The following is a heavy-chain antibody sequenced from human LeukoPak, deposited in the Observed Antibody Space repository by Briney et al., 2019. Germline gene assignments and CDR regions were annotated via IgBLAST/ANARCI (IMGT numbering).Heavy chain of an antibody. Sequence: SETLSLTCTVSGGSTSSYYWSWIRQPPGKGLEWIGYIYYSGSTNYNPSLKSRVTISVDTSKNQFSLKLSSVTAADTAVYYCARDRAVGATNYYGMDVWGQGTTVTVSS. CDR3: ARDRAVGATNYYGMDV. J-gene: IGHJ6*02. CDR2: IYYSGST. CDR1: GGSTSSYY. V-gene: IGHV4-59*01. D-gene: IGHD1-26*01.